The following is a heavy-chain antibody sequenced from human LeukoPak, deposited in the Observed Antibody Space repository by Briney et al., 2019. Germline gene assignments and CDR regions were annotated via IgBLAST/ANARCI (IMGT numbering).Heavy chain of an antibody. J-gene: IGHJ4*02. CDR3: AKVILPPTRGPFDS. CDR1: GFTFSTSA. Sequence: GGSLRLSCEVFGFTFSTSAMSWVRQAPGKGLEWVSGIRASDDTTYYVDSVRGRFTVSRDNSKNTLYLQMNSLRAEDTAVYYCAKVILPPTRGPFDSWGQGTLVTVSS. V-gene: IGHV3-23*01. CDR2: IRASDDTT.